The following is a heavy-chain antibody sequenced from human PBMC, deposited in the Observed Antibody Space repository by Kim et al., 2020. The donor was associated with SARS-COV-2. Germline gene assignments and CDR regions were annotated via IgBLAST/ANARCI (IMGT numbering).Heavy chain of an antibody. V-gene: IGHV4-34*01. D-gene: IGHD3-10*01. CDR3: ARRKMVRGVIHYYYYGMDV. J-gene: IGHJ6*02. Sequence: RRVTISVDTSKNQFSLKLSSVTAADTAVYYCARRKMVRGVIHYYYYGMDVWGQGTTVTVSS.